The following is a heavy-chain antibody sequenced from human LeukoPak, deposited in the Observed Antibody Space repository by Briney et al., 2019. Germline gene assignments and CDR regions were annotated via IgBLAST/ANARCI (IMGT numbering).Heavy chain of an antibody. CDR3: AREGVAATSNYFDY. CDR1: GFTISSYW. V-gene: IGHV3-7*01. D-gene: IGHD2-15*01. J-gene: IGHJ4*02. CDR2: IKQDGSEK. Sequence: PGGSLRLSCAASGFTISSYWMSWVRQAPGRGLEWVANIKQDGSEKYYVDSVKGRFTISRDNAKNSLYLQMNSLRAEDTAVYYCAREGVAATSNYFDYWGQGTLVTVSS.